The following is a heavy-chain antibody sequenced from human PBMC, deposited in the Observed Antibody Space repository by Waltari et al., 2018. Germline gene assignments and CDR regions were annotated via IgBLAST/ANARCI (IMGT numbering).Heavy chain of an antibody. V-gene: IGHV4-31*03. Sequence: QLQLQESGPGLVTPSQTLSLPCNVSGGSISSGGYYWSWIRPHPGTGLERIGYIYYSGSTYYNPSLKSRVTRSVDTYKNQFSLKLSSVTAADTAVYYCASAYDSSGYYPKGAYYYMDVWGKGTTVTVSS. CDR1: GGSISSGGYY. D-gene: IGHD3-22*01. J-gene: IGHJ6*03. CDR2: IYYSGST. CDR3: ASAYDSSGYYPKGAYYYMDV.